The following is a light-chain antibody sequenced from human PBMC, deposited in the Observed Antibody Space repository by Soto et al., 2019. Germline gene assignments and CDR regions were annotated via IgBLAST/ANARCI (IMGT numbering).Light chain of an antibody. V-gene: IGKV1-5*01. Sequence: DIQMTQSPSTLSASVGDRVTITCRASQSMSSWLAWYQQKPGKAPKLLIYDASNLESGVPSRFSGGGSGTEFSLTISSLQPDDFASYYCQQFAISTTFGQGTKVDIK. CDR3: QQFAISTT. J-gene: IGKJ1*01. CDR1: QSMSSW. CDR2: DAS.